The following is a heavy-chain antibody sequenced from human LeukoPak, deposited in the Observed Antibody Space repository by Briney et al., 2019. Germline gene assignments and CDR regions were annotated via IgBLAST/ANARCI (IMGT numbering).Heavy chain of an antibody. Sequence: GGSLRLSCVASGFTFTTYSMNWVRQAPGKGLEWVSIIYQTGPTFYADSVKGRFTVSRDDSKNTLYLQMHSLRAEDTAVYYCAKDQRDDGLYDIDYWGQGTLVTVSS. D-gene: IGHD5-24*01. CDR1: GFTFTTYS. V-gene: IGHV3-23*01. J-gene: IGHJ4*02. CDR2: IYQTGPT. CDR3: AKDQRDDGLYDIDY.